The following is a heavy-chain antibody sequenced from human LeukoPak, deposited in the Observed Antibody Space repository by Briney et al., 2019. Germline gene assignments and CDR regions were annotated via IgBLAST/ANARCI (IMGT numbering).Heavy chain of an antibody. V-gene: IGHV1-46*01. J-gene: IGHJ4*02. CDR2: FHPSGGST. CDR1: GYTFTTYY. Sequence: ASVKVSCKASGYTFTTYYIHWVRQAPGQGLGWMGVFHPSGGSTTYAQKFQGRVTVTRVASTSTVYMELSTLRSEDTAVYYCARGPGVTIAGDYFDYWGQGTLVTVSS. CDR3: ARGPGVTIAGDYFDY. D-gene: IGHD6-19*01.